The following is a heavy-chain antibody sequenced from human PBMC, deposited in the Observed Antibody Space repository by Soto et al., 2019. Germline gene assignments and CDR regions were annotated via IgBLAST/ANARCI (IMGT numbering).Heavy chain of an antibody. J-gene: IGHJ4*02. D-gene: IGHD6-13*01. CDR3: AKENGYSSSWFEFDY. Sequence: EAQLLESGGGLVQPGGPLSLSFQAPGLPFSSFARGWARQAPGKGLEWASAIMGSGGGTYSADSVKARFTISRDNSKNTLYLQMNSLRAEDTAVYYCAKENGYSSSWFEFDYWGQGTLVTVSS. V-gene: IGHV3-23*01. CDR1: GLPFSSFA. CDR2: IMGSGGGT.